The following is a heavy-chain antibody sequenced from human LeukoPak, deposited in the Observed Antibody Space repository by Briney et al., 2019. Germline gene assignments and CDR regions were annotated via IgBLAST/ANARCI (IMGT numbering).Heavy chain of an antibody. V-gene: IGHV3-23*01. J-gene: IGHJ3*02. CDR3: AKSRSGDFWSGWGHHDAFDI. CDR2: ISGSGGST. Sequence: GGSLRLSCAASGFTFSSYAMSWVRQAPGKGLEWVSAISGSGGSTYYADSVKGRFTISRDNSKNTLYLQMNSLRAEDTAVYYCAKSRSGDFWSGWGHHDAFDIWGQGTMVTVSS. D-gene: IGHD3-3*01. CDR1: GFTFSSYA.